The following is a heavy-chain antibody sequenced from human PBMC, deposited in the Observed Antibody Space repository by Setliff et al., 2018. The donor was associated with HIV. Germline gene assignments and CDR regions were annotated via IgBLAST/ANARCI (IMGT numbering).Heavy chain of an antibody. CDR2: IKSKIGSETT. D-gene: IGHD2-2*01. Sequence: NPGGSLRLSCAGSGFTFSDAWITWVRQAPGKGLEWLGRIKSKIGSETTDYAAPVKGRFTISRDDSKNTVYLHMNSLKTEDTAVYYCTKVGYCSSASCYASDYWGQGTLVTVSS. CDR1: GFTFSDAW. J-gene: IGHJ4*02. V-gene: IGHV3-15*01. CDR3: TKVGYCSSASCYASDY.